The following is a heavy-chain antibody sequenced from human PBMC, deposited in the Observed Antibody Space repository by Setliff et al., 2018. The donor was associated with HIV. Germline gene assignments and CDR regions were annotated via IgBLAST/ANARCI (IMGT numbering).Heavy chain of an antibody. J-gene: IGHJ3*02. V-gene: IGHV3-66*03. D-gene: IGHD2-2*01. CDR2: IYSSGDT. Sequence: GGSLRLSCAASGFSVSVNYMSWVRQAPGKGLEWVSVIYSSGDTYYENSVKGRFTISRDSSKNMVFLQMNSLGAEDTAVYYCARDQGYCSSTSCYERVGAFDIWGQGTMVTV. CDR1: GFSVSVNY. CDR3: ARDQGYCSSTSCYERVGAFDI.